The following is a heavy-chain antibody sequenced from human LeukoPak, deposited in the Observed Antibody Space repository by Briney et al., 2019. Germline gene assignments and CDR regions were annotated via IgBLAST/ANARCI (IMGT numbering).Heavy chain of an antibody. J-gene: IGHJ4*02. Sequence: GRSLRLSCAASGFTFSSYGMHWVRQAPGKGLEWVAVIWYDGSNKYYADSVKGRSTISRVNSKNTLYLQMNSLRAEDTAVYYCARDLWFGSNDYWGQGTLVTVSS. CDR3: ARDLWFGSNDY. V-gene: IGHV3-33*01. CDR1: GFTFSSYG. CDR2: IWYDGSNK. D-gene: IGHD3-10*01.